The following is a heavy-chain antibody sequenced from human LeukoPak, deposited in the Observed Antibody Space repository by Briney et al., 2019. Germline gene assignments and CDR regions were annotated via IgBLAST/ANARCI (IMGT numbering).Heavy chain of an antibody. CDR2: INPNSGGT. V-gene: IGHV1-2*02. CDR3: ARGPIVVVPAATNWFDP. D-gene: IGHD2-2*01. J-gene: IGHJ5*02. Sequence: GASVKVSCKVSGYTLTELSMHWVRQAPGQGLEWMGWINPNSGGTNYAQKFQGRVTMTRDTSISTAYMELSRLRSDDTAVYYCARGPIVVVPAATNWFDPWGQGTLVTVSS. CDR1: GYTLTELS.